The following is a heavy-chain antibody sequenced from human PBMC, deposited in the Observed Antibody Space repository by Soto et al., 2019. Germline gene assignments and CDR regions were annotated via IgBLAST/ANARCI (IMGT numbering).Heavy chain of an antibody. V-gene: IGHV3-23*01. Sequence: EVVLLESGGGLEQPGGSLRLSCAASGFIFENFGMSWVRQAPGKGLEWISSISGSGFKKYYADSVKGRFTISRDNSKSKVYLELNNLSAEDTAVYHCAKNQGVELVTVATVDWFDPWGQGSVVTVSS. CDR1: GFIFENFG. CDR2: ISGSGFKK. J-gene: IGHJ5*02. D-gene: IGHD1-26*01. CDR3: AKNQGVELVTVATVDWFDP.